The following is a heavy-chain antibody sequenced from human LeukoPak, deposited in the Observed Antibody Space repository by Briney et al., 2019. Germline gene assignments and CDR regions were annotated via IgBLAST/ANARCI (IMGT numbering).Heavy chain of an antibody. J-gene: IGHJ6*03. V-gene: IGHV3-23*01. Sequence: GGSLRLSCAASGFTFSSYGMSWVRQAPGKGLEWVSTISGRRDSTSYADSVKGRFTISRDNSRNTLYLQMNSLRAEDTAIYYCAKNGDRGAYCSGGTCYPYYYYYMDVWGKGTTVTISS. CDR1: GFTFSSYG. D-gene: IGHD2-15*01. CDR3: AKNGDRGAYCSGGTCYPYYYYYMDV. CDR2: ISGRRDST.